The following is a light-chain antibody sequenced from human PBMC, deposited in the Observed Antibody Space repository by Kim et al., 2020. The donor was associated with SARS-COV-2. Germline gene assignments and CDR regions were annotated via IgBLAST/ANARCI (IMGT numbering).Light chain of an antibody. V-gene: IGKV1-39*01. CDR3: QQSYNTPRT. CDR1: QSISTY. J-gene: IGKJ2*01. CDR2: AAS. Sequence: DIQMTQSPSSLSASIGDRVTITCRASQSISTYLNWYQQKPGKAPKLLIYAASSLQSGVPSRFSGSGSGTDFTLTISSLQPEDFATYYCQQSYNTPRTFGQGPKLEI.